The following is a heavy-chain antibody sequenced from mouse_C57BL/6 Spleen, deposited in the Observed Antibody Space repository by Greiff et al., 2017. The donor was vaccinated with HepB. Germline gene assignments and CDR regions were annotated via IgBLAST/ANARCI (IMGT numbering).Heavy chain of an antibody. D-gene: IGHD1-1*01. CDR2: IYPGGGYT. J-gene: IGHJ4*01. CDR3: ARSHYYGSSYAMDY. Sequence: QVQLQQSGAELVRPGTSVKMSCKASGYTFTNYWIGWAKQRPGHGLEWIGDIYPGGGYTNYNEKFKGKATLTADKSSSTAYMQFSSRTSEDSDIYYCARSHYYGSSYAMDYWGQGTSVTVSS. V-gene: IGHV1-63*01. CDR1: GYTFTNYW.